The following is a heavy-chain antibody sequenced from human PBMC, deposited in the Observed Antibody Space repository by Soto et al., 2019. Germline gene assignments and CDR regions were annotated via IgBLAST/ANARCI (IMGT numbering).Heavy chain of an antibody. CDR3: AKTRIPSSYSSGLTLGYYYGMDV. V-gene: IGHV3-23*01. Sequence: PGGSLRLSCAASGFTFSSYAMSWVRQAPGKGLEWVSAISGSGGSTYYADSVKGRFTISRDNSKNTLYLQMNSLRAEDTAVYYCAKTRIPSSYSSGLTLGYYYGMDVWGQGTTVTVSS. CDR1: GFTFSSYA. D-gene: IGHD6-19*01. CDR2: ISGSGGST. J-gene: IGHJ6*02.